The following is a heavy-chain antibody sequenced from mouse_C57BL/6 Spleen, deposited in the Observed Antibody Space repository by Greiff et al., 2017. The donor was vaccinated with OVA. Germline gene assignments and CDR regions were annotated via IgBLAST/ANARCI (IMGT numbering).Heavy chain of an antibody. CDR3: ARRVAGDWYFDV. V-gene: IGHV5-4*03. D-gene: IGHD1-1*02. CDR1: GFTFSSYA. J-gene: IGHJ1*03. Sequence: EVMLVESGGGLVKPGGSLKLSCAASGFTFSSYAMSWVRQTPEKRLEWVATISDGGSYTYYPDNVKGRFTISRDNAKNNLYLQMSHLKSEDTAMDYCARRVAGDWYFDVWGTGTTVTVSS. CDR2: ISDGGSYT.